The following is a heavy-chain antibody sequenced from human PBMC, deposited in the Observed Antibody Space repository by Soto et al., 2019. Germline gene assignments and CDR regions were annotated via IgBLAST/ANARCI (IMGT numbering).Heavy chain of an antibody. D-gene: IGHD2-15*01. Sequence: GGPLRLSCGASGFTFNRNWMHGGGHTPGKGLVWVSHINTDGTNTNYADSVKGRFTISRDNAKSTLFLQMNSLRDEDTAVYYCASEFCSGGNCYTYYFDPWGQGIPVTVSS. CDR1: GFTFNRNW. J-gene: IGHJ5*02. CDR2: INTDGTNT. CDR3: ASEFCSGGNCYTYYFDP. V-gene: IGHV3-74*01.